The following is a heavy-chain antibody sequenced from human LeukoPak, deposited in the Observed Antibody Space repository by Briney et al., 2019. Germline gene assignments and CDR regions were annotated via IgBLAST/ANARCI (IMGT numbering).Heavy chain of an antibody. Sequence: GRSLRLSCAASGFTFSSYAMHWVRQAPGKGLEWVAVISYDGSNKYYADSVKGRFTISRDNSKNTLYLQMNSLRAEDTAVYYCARGYCSSTSCYTDYHYGMDVWGQGTTVTVSS. J-gene: IGHJ6*02. CDR2: ISYDGSNK. CDR3: ARGYCSSTSCYTDYHYGMDV. CDR1: GFTFSSYA. D-gene: IGHD2-2*02. V-gene: IGHV3-30-3*01.